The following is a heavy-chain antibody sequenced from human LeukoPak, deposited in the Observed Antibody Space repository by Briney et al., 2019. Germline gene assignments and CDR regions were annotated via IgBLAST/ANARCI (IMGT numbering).Heavy chain of an antibody. Sequence: SQTLSLTCAISGDSVSSNSAAWHWIRQSPSRGLEWLGSTYYRSKWYNDYAVSVKSRITINPDTSKNQFSLQLNSVTAADTAVYYCARDHEELGYSYGLTGDWFDPWGQGTLVTVSS. J-gene: IGHJ5*02. D-gene: IGHD5-18*01. CDR2: TYYRSKWYN. CDR3: ARDHEELGYSYGLTGDWFDP. V-gene: IGHV6-1*01. CDR1: GDSVSSNSAA.